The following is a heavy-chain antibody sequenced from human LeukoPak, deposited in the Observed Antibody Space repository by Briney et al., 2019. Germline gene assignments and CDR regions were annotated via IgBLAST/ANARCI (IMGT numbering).Heavy chain of an antibody. CDR2: INHSGST. V-gene: IGHV4-34*01. D-gene: IGHD3-10*01. J-gene: IGHJ4*02. Sequence: PSETLSLTCAVYGGSFSGYYWSWIRQPPGKGLEWIGEINHSGSTNYIPSLKSRVTISVDTSKNQFSLKLSSVTAADTAVYYCARGRTAMVRAANFDYWGQGTLVAVSS. CDR1: GGSFSGYY. CDR3: ARGRTAMVRAANFDY.